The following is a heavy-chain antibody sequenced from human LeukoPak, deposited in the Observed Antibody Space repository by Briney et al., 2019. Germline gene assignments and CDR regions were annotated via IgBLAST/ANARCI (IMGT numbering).Heavy chain of an antibody. CDR1: GFTFRSYA. CDR2: ISYDGSNK. J-gene: IGHJ4*02. Sequence: LPGGSLRLSCAASGFTFRSYAMHWVRQAPGKGLEWVAVISYDGSNKYYADSVKGRFTISRDNSKNTLYLQMNSLRAEDTAVYYCARLDSSEDYWGQGTLVTVSS. CDR3: ARLDSSEDY. D-gene: IGHD3-22*01. V-gene: IGHV3-30-3*01.